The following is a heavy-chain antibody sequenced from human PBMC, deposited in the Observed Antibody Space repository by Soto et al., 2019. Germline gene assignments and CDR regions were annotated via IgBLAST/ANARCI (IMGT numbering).Heavy chain of an antibody. Sequence: GGSLRLSCAASGLTFSSYWMHWVRQAPGKGLVWVSRINSDRSSTSYADSVKGRFTISRDNAKNTLYLQMNSLRAEDTAVYYCVRTSLVVAAATREDYWGQGTLVTVSS. CDR3: VRTSLVVAAATREDY. CDR1: GLTFSSYW. J-gene: IGHJ4*02. V-gene: IGHV3-74*01. D-gene: IGHD2-15*01. CDR2: INSDRSST.